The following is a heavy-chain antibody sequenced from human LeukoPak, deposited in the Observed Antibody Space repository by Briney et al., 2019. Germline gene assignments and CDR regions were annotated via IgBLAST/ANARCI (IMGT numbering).Heavy chain of an antibody. CDR2: ISNKGKT. Sequence: SQTLSLTCTVSGGSISDYYWIWIRQPPGKGLEWVGHISNKGKTNYSPSLNSRVTISVDKSRNQFSLNLSSVTAADTAVYYCAREYYSLSGRNWFDPWGQGTLVTVSS. J-gene: IGHJ5*02. CDR1: GGSISDYY. D-gene: IGHD3-10*01. V-gene: IGHV4-59*01. CDR3: AREYYSLSGRNWFDP.